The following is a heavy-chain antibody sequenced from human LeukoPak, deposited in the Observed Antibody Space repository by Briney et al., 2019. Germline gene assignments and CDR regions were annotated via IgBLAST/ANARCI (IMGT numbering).Heavy chain of an antibody. CDR1: GGSISIYY. J-gene: IGHJ5*02. CDR3: ARMEGSSWYGAYNWFDP. Sequence: PSETLSLTCTVSGGSISIYYWNWIRQPAGKGLEWIGRIFTSGITNYNPSLKSRVTISVDTSKNQFSLKLSSVTAADTAVYYCARMEGSSWYGAYNWFDPWGQGTLVTVSS. CDR2: IFTSGIT. V-gene: IGHV4-4*07. D-gene: IGHD6-13*01.